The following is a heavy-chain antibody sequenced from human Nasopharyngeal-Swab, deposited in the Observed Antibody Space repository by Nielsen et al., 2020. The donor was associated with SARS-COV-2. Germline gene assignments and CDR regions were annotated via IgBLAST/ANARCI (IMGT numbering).Heavy chain of an antibody. Sequence: VRQAPGKGLLWVSRINTDGSSTPYADSVKGRFTISRDNAKNTLNLQMNSLRAEDTAVYYCARASYRGYYYMDVWGKGTTVTVSS. V-gene: IGHV3-74*01. D-gene: IGHD1-26*01. J-gene: IGHJ6*03. CDR3: ARASYRGYYYMDV. CDR2: INTDGSST.